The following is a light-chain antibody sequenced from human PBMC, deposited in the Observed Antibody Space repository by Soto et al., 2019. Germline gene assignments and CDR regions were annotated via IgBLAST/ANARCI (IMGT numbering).Light chain of an antibody. V-gene: IGKV3-20*01. CDR3: QQYVSSQLT. Sequence: EIVLTQSPGTLSLSPGERATLSCRASQSVSSSYLAWYQQKPGQAPRLLIYGASSRATGIPDRFSGSGSGKDFTLTISRLEPEDFAVYYCQQYVSSQLTFGGGTKVEIK. J-gene: IGKJ4*01. CDR1: QSVSSSY. CDR2: GAS.